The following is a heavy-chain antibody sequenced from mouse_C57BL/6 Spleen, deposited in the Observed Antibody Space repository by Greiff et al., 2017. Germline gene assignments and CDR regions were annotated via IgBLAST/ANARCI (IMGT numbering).Heavy chain of an antibody. CDR1: GYTFTSYG. Sequence: QVQLQQSGAELARPGASVKLSCKASGYTFTSYGISWVKQRTGQGLEWIGKIYPRSGNTYYNEKFKGKATLTADKSSSTAYMELRSLTSEDSAVYFCVNYYGNSYAIDYWGQGTSLTVSS. V-gene: IGHV1-81*01. CDR3: VNYYGNSYAIDY. J-gene: IGHJ4*01. D-gene: IGHD1-1*01. CDR2: IYPRSGNT.